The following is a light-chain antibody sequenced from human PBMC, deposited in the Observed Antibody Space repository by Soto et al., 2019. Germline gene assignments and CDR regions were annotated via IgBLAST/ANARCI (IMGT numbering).Light chain of an antibody. J-gene: IGLJ2*01. CDR1: SSDIGGYNF. CDR2: DVG. V-gene: IGLV2-14*01. CDR3: NSYTSGSTLVV. Sequence: QSALTQPASVSGSPGQSITIACTGTSSDIGGYNFVSWYQQHPGKAPKLLIYDVGNRPSGVSNRFSGSKSGNTASLTISGLQAEDEAHYYCNSYTSGSTLVVFGGGTQLTVL.